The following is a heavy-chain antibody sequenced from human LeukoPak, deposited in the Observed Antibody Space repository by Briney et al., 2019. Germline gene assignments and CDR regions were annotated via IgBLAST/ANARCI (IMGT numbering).Heavy chain of an antibody. V-gene: IGHV1-8*01. CDR1: GYTFTSYD. Sequence: ASVKVSCKASGYTFTSYDINWVRQATGQGLEWMGWMNPNSGNTGYAQKFQGRVTMTRNTSIRTAYMELSSPRSEDTAVYYCARGGSSGWYVDYWGQGTLVTVSS. CDR2: MNPNSGNT. D-gene: IGHD6-19*01. J-gene: IGHJ4*02. CDR3: ARGGSSGWYVDY.